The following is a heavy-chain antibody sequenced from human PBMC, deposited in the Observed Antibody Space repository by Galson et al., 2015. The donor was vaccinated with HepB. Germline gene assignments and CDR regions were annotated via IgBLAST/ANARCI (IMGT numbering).Heavy chain of an antibody. J-gene: IGHJ4*02. Sequence: SVKVSCKASGGTFSSYAISWVRQAPGQGLEWMGGIIPIFGTANYAQKFQGRVTITADESTSTAYMELSSLRSEDTAVYYCAGGWFGELTYFDYWGQGTLVTVSS. V-gene: IGHV1-69*13. D-gene: IGHD3-10*01. CDR2: IIPIFGTA. CDR1: GGTFSSYA. CDR3: AGGWFGELTYFDY.